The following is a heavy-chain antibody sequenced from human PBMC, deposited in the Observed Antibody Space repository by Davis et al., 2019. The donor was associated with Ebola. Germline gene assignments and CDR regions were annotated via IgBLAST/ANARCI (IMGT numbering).Heavy chain of an antibody. Sequence: ASVKVSCKTSGYTFTSYGINWVRQAPGQGLEWMGWISAYNGNTKYAQKVQGRVTMTTDTSTGTAYMELRSLRSDDTAVYFCARTSIVGTTTTASDIWGQGTKVTVSS. V-gene: IGHV1-18*01. J-gene: IGHJ3*02. CDR2: ISAYNGNT. D-gene: IGHD1-26*01. CDR3: ARTSIVGTTTTASDI. CDR1: GYTFTSYG.